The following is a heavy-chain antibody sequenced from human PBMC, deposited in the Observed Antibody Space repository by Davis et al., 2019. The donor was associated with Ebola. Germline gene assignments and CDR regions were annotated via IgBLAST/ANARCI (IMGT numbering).Heavy chain of an antibody. D-gene: IGHD3-16*01. Sequence: GESLKTSCAASGFTFRKYAMMWVRQAPGKGLEWVSTIDGSTTNTHYGDSVKGRFTISRDNSENTLFLQMHSLRAEDTAVNYCVIDHAINDFLGEDFEFWGQGTLVTGSS. V-gene: IGHV3-23*05. CDR2: IDGSTTNT. J-gene: IGHJ4*02. CDR3: VIDHAINDFLGEDFEF. CDR1: GFTFRKYA.